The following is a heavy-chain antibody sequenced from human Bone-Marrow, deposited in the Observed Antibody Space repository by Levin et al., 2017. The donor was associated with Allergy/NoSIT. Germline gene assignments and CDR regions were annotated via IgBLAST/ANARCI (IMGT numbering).Heavy chain of an antibody. V-gene: IGHV3-23*01. CDR1: GFIFADYA. Sequence: QTGGSLRLSCRISGFIFADYAMNWVRQAPGRGLEWVSSLDGSSGKTHYADSVKGRFTISREYSKNTLFLQMNSLRVEDTARYYCAKAGTTVMLDYSYLDVWGEGTAVTVSS. D-gene: IGHD4-17*01. CDR2: LDGSSGKT. CDR3: AKAGTTVMLDYSYLDV. J-gene: IGHJ6*03.